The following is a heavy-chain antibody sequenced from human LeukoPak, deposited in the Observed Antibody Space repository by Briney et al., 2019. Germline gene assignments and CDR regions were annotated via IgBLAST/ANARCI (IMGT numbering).Heavy chain of an antibody. J-gene: IGHJ4*02. V-gene: IGHV3-30*02. CDR1: GFTFSSYG. Sequence: GGSLRLSCAASGFTFSSYGMHWVRQAPGKGLEGVAFIRYDGSNKYYADSVKGRFTISRDNSKNTLYLQMNSLRAEDTAVYYCAKGHSSGFGYYFDYWGQGTLVTVSS. D-gene: IGHD3-22*01. CDR3: AKGHSSGFGYYFDY. CDR2: IRYDGSNK.